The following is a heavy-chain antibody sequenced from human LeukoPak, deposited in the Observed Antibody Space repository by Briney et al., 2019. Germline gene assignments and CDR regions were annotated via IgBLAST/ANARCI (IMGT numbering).Heavy chain of an antibody. D-gene: IGHD6-13*01. CDR3: AGYMAAARAHYFDY. J-gene: IGHJ4*02. Sequence: SQTLSLTCAVSGGSISSGGYSWSWIRQPPGKGLEWIGYIYHSGSTYYNPSLKSRVTISVDRSKNQFSLKLSSVTAADTAVYYCAGYMAAARAHYFDYWGQGSLVTVSS. CDR2: IYHSGST. V-gene: IGHV4-30-2*01. CDR1: GGSISSGGYS.